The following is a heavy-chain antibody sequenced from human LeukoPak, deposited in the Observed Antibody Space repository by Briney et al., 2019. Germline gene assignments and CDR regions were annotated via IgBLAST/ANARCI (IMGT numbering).Heavy chain of an antibody. V-gene: IGHV1-2*02. Sequence: RASVKVSCKASGYTFTGYHMHWVRQAPGQGLEWMGRIDPATGGTKLAQNFQGRVTMTRDTDISTAYMELSSLKSDDTAVYFCASWSSEWYSFGFWGQGTLVTVSS. J-gene: IGHJ4*02. CDR3: ASWSSEWYSFGF. D-gene: IGHD6-19*01. CDR2: IDPATGGT. CDR1: GYTFTGYH.